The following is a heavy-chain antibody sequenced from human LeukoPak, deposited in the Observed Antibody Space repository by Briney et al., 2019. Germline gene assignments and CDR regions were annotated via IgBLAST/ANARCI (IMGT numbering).Heavy chain of an antibody. J-gene: IGHJ4*02. CDR3: ARGSFDRSSGLDF. Sequence: SETLSLTCTVSGGSISSYYWSWIRQPPGKGLEWIGYIYYSGSTNYNPSLKSRVTISVDTSKNQFSLKLSSVTAADTAVYYCARGSFDRSSGLDFWGQGVPVTVSS. V-gene: IGHV4-59*01. CDR1: GGSISSYY. CDR2: IYYSGST. D-gene: IGHD6-19*01.